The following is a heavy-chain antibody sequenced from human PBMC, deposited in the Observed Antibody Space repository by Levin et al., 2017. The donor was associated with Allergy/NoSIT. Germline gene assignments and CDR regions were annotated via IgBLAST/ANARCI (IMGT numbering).Heavy chain of an antibody. V-gene: IGHV4-61*01. Sequence: ESLKISCRVSGGSVSSGTYYWSWIRRPPGKGLEWIGYINYRGGTKYNPSLKSRVTISVDTSKNEFSLKVTSVTAADTAVYYCARNRIIVSGGNDYYYGMDVWGQGTTVTVSS. CDR3: ARNRIIVSGGNDYYYGMDV. D-gene: IGHD5/OR15-5a*01. J-gene: IGHJ6*02. CDR1: GGSVSSGTYY. CDR2: INYRGGT.